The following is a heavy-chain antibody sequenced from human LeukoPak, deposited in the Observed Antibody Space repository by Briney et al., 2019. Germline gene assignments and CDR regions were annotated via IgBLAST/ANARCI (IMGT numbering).Heavy chain of an antibody. Sequence: TGGPLRLSCAASGFTFSSYSMNWVRQAPGKGLEWVSSISSSSSYIYYADSVKGRFTISRDNAKNSLYLQMNSLRAEDTAVHYCAREGIVPAARDYYYYYGMDVWGKGTTVTVSS. J-gene: IGHJ6*04. D-gene: IGHD2-2*01. CDR2: ISSSSSYI. CDR1: GFTFSSYS. CDR3: AREGIVPAARDYYYYYGMDV. V-gene: IGHV3-21*01.